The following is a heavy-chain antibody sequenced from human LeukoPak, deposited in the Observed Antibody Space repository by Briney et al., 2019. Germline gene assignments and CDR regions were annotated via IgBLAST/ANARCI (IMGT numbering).Heavy chain of an antibody. CDR2: IYYTGST. CDR1: GGSISSYY. CDR3: AGGDTVVLGNNY. V-gene: IGHV4-59*08. Sequence: PSETLSLTCIVSGGSISSYYWSWIRQPPGKGLEWIGYIYYTGSTKGNPSLKSRVTISVDTSKNQFSLKLSSVTAADTAVYYCAGGDTVVLGNNYWVQGTLVTVSS. J-gene: IGHJ4*02. D-gene: IGHD4-23*01.